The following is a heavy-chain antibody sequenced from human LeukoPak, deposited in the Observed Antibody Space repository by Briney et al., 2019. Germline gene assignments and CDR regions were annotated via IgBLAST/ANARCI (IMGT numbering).Heavy chain of an antibody. Sequence: PSETLSLTCTVSGGSISLYYWNWIRNPPGKGLEWFGYIYTSGSTKYNPSLKSRVTISVDTSKNQLSLKLSSVTAADTAVYYCAGPDIATRPRKYYYYYMDVWGKGTTVTVSS. J-gene: IGHJ6*03. CDR1: GGSISLYY. CDR2: IYTSGST. CDR3: AGPDIATRPRKYYYYYMDV. D-gene: IGHD2-15*01. V-gene: IGHV4-4*09.